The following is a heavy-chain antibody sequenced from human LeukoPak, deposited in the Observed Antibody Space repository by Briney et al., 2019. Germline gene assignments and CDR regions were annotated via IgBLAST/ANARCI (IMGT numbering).Heavy chain of an antibody. CDR3: AKDFMHYGSGRPYYMDV. D-gene: IGHD3-10*01. Sequence: SETLSLTCTVSGYSISSGYYWGWIRQPPGKGLEWIGSIYHSGSTYYNPSLKSRVTISVDTSKNQFSLKLSSVTAADTAMYYCAKDFMHYGSGRPYYMDVWGEGTTVIISS. CDR1: GYSISSGYY. J-gene: IGHJ6*03. CDR2: IYHSGST. V-gene: IGHV4-38-2*02.